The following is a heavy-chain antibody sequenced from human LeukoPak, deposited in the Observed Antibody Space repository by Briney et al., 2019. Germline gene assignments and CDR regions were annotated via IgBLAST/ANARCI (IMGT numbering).Heavy chain of an antibody. CDR2: INHSGST. V-gene: IGHV4-34*01. J-gene: IGHJ4*02. D-gene: IGHD3-3*01. Sequence: SETLSLTCAVYGGSFSGYYWSWIRQPPGKGLEWIGEINHSGSTNYNPSLKSRVTISVDTSKNQFSLKLSSVTAADTAVYYCAGGLTIFGVLIEYYFDYWGQGTLVTVSS. CDR3: AGGLTIFGVLIEYYFDY. CDR1: GGSFSGYY.